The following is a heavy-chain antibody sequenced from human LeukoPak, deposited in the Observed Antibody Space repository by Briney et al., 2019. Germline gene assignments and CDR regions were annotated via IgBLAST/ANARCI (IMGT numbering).Heavy chain of an antibody. CDR2: ISSSSSTI. Sequence: GGSLRLSCAASGLTVSSNCMSWVRQAPGKGLEWVSYISSSSSTIYYADSVKGRFTISRDNAKNSLYLQMNSLRAEDTAVYYCARSGGYYMDVWGKGTTVTVSS. V-gene: IGHV3-48*01. CDR1: GLTVSSNC. CDR3: ARSGGYYMDV. J-gene: IGHJ6*03.